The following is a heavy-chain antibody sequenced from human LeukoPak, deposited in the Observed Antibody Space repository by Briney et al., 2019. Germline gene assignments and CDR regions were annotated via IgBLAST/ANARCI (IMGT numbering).Heavy chain of an antibody. CDR3: AATLWFGTNWFDP. J-gene: IGHJ5*02. CDR2: ISGSGGST. CDR1: GFTVNTNY. D-gene: IGHD3-10*01. Sequence: GGSLRLSCAASGFTVNTNYMTWVRQAPGKGLEWVSAISGSGGSTYYADSVKGRFTISRDNSKNTLYLQMNSLRAEDTAVYYCAATLWFGTNWFDPWGQGTLVTVSS. V-gene: IGHV3-23*01.